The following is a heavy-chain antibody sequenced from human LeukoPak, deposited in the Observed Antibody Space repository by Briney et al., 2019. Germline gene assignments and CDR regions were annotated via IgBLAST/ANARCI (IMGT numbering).Heavy chain of an antibody. J-gene: IGHJ4*02. CDR1: GYSISSGYY. CDR3: ARGQIQLWPRYFDY. D-gene: IGHD5-18*01. CDR2: IYHSGST. V-gene: IGHV4-38-2*02. Sequence: SETLSLTCTVSGYSISSGYYWGWIRQPPGKGLEWIGSIYHSGSTYYNPSLKSRVTISVDTSKNQFSLKLSSVTAADTAVYYCARGQIQLWPRYFDYWGQGTLVTVSS.